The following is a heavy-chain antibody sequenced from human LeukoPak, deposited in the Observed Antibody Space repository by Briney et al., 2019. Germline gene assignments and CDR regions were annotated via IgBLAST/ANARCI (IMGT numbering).Heavy chain of an antibody. D-gene: IGHD4-23*01. J-gene: IGHJ4*02. Sequence: PGGSLRLSCSASGCTFSSYATHWVRQAPGKGLECVSAIVSNGGRTYYAKPVKGRFSITSDNYKNTQYLQMSSMKAEDTAGYYCVKDPYCGGNALHYLVYWGQGTLVTVSS. CDR1: GCTFSSYA. CDR2: IVSNGGRT. V-gene: IGHV3-64D*09. CDR3: VKDPYCGGNALHYLVY.